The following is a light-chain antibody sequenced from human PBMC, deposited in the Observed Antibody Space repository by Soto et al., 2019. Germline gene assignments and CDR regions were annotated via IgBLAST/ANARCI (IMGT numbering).Light chain of an antibody. V-gene: IGLV2-14*01. J-gene: IGLJ1*01. CDR2: EVT. CDR1: SSDVGGYNF. Sequence: QSALTQPPSASGSPGQSVTISCTGTSSDVGGYNFVSWYQHHPGKAPKLIIYEVTKRPSGVSNRFSGSKSGNTASLTISGLQAEDEADYYCSSYTSSSTQVFGTGTKLTVL. CDR3: SSYTSSSTQV.